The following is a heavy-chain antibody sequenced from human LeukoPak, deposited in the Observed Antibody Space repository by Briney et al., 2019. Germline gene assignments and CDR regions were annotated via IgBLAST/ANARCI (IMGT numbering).Heavy chain of an antibody. CDR3: ATTLRITMVRGVRGYFDY. Sequence: SETLSLTCTVSGGSISSSSYYWGWIRQPPGKGLEWIGSIYYSGSTYYNPSLKSRVTISVDTSKNQFSLKLSSVTAADTAVYYCATTLRITMVRGVRGYFDYWGQGTLVTVS. CDR1: GGSISSSSYY. D-gene: IGHD3-10*01. CDR2: IYYSGST. J-gene: IGHJ4*02. V-gene: IGHV4-39*07.